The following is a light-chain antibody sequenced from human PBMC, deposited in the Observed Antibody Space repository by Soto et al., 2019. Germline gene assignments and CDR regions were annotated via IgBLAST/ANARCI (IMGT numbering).Light chain of an antibody. CDR2: GNS. CDR1: SSNIGAGYD. J-gene: IGLJ2*01. Sequence: SVLTQPPSVSGAPGQRVTISCTGRSSNIGAGYDVHWYQQLPGTAPKLLIYGNSNRPSGVPDRFSGSKSGTSASLAITGLQAEDEADYYCQSYDSSLSAVVFGGGTQLTVL. V-gene: IGLV1-40*01. CDR3: QSYDSSLSAVV.